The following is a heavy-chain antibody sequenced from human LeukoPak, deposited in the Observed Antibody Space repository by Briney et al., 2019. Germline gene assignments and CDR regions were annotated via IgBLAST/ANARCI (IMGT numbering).Heavy chain of an antibody. Sequence: SETLSLTCAVSGGSISSSNWWSWIRQPPGKGLEWIGEIYHSGSTNYNPSLKSRVTISVDKSKTQFSLKLSSVTAADTAVYYCARVTSRLGWFDPWGQGTLVTVSS. CDR3: ARVTSRLGWFDP. D-gene: IGHD1-14*01. CDR2: IYHSGST. CDR1: GGSISSSNW. J-gene: IGHJ5*02. V-gene: IGHV4-4*02.